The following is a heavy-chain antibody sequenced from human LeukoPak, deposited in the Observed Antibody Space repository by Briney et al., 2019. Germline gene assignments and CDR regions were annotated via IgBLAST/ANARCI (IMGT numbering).Heavy chain of an antibody. D-gene: IGHD6-19*01. CDR3: ARHVEIAVAGPIDY. V-gene: IGHV4-39*01. J-gene: IGHJ4*02. CDR2: IYYSGST. Sequence: PSETLSLTCTVSGGSIGSSRDYWGWIRQPPGKGLEWIGSIYYSGSTYYNPSLKSRVTISVDTSKNHFSLKLSSVTAADTAVYYCARHVEIAVAGPIDYWGQGTLVTVSS. CDR1: GGSIGSSRDY.